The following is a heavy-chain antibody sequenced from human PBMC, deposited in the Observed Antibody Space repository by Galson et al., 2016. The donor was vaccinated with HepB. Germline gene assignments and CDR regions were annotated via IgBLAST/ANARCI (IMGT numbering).Heavy chain of an antibody. D-gene: IGHD3-10*01. V-gene: IGHV3-21*06. CDR3: VRRAVRGSGDIDYYGMDL. Sequence: VRQAPGKGLDWLSSLSKSGASNYYAPSVKGRFTISRDNDKSALYLQMDHLGADDTAVYHCVRRAVRGSGDIDYYGMDLWGQGTTVTV. J-gene: IGHJ6*02. CDR2: LSKSGASN.